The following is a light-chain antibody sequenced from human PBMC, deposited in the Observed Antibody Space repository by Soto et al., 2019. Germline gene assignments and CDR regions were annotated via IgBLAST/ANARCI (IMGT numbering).Light chain of an antibody. Sequence: QSALTQPASGSGSPGQSITISCTGTSSDVGGYNYVSWYQQHPGKAPKLMIYDVSNRPSGVSNRFSGSKSGNTASLTISGLQAEDEADYYCSSYTSSSTDVFGTGTKVT. CDR1: SSDVGGYNY. CDR3: SSYTSSSTDV. J-gene: IGLJ1*01. V-gene: IGLV2-14*01. CDR2: DVS.